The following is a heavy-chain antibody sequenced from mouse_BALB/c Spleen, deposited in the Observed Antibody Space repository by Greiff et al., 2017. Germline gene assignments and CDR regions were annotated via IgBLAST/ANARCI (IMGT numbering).Heavy chain of an antibody. D-gene: IGHD4-1*01. CDR3: TRANFYFDY. J-gene: IGHJ2*01. V-gene: IGHV6-6*02. Sequence: EVQVVESGGGLVQPGGSMKLSCVASGFTFSNYWMNWVRQSPEKGLEWVAEIRLKSNNYATHYAESVKGRFTISRDDSKSSVYLQMNNLRAEDTGIYYCTRANFYFDYWGQGTTLTVSS. CDR2: IRLKSNNYAT. CDR1: GFTFSNYW.